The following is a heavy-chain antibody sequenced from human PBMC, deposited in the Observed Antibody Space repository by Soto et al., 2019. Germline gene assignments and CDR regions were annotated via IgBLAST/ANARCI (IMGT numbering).Heavy chain of an antibody. D-gene: IGHD3-16*01. J-gene: IGHJ5*02. CDR1: GYSFTNND. CDR2: MNPGSGDT. V-gene: IGHV1-8*01. CDR3: ARMATFGSLNWFDP. Sequence: SVKVSCKASGYSFTNNDVTWVRQATGQGLEWMGWMNPGSGDTGYAQKFQGRVTMTRDISIATAYMELSSLRSDDTAIYYCARMATFGSLNWFDPWGQGTLVTVSS.